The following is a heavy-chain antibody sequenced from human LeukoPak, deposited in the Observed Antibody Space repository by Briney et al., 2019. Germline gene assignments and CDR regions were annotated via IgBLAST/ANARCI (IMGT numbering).Heavy chain of an antibody. Sequence: GGSLRLSCAASGFTFSSYGMHWVRQAPGKGLEWVAFIRYDGSNKYYADSVKGRFTISRDNSKNTLYLQMNSLRAEDTAVYYCAKGRNYFYYYMDVWGKGTTVTVSS. D-gene: IGHD1-14*01. V-gene: IGHV3-30*02. CDR3: AKGRNYFYYYMDV. CDR2: IRYDGSNK. J-gene: IGHJ6*03. CDR1: GFTFSSYG.